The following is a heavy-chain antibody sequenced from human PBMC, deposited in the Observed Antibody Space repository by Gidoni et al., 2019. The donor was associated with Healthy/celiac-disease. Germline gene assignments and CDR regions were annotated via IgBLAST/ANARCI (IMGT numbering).Heavy chain of an antibody. J-gene: IGHJ6*03. CDR1: GYTCTSYY. CDR3: ARDPGETNYYMDV. V-gene: IGHV1-46*01. Sequence: QVQLVQSGAAVKKPGASVKASCKASGYTCTSYYMHWVRQAPGQGLEWMGIINHSGGSTSYEQKFQGRVTMTSDTSTSTVYMELSSLRSEDTAVYYCARDPGETNYYMDVWGKGTTVTVSS. CDR2: INHSGGST.